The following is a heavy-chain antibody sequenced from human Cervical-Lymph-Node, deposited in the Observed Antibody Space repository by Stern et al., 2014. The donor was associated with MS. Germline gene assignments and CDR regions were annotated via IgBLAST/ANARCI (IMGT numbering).Heavy chain of an antibody. J-gene: IGHJ6*02. D-gene: IGHD3-3*01. CDR2: INPNTGGT. V-gene: IGHV1-2*02. CDR3: ARDQRGITIFGVVTDYYYLGMDV. Sequence: VQLGESGAEVKKPGASLKVSCKSSGYIFTGYYIHWVRLPPGQGLEWMAWINPNTGGTKYAQKCQGRVTMSRDTSISTAYVELSSLTSDDTAVYYCARDQRGITIFGVVTDYYYLGMDVWGQGTTVTVSS. CDR1: GYIFTGYY.